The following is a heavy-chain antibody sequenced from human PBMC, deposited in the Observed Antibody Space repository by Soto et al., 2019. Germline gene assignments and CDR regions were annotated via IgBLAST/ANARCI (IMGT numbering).Heavy chain of an antibody. CDR2: IHYSGGT. CDR1: GGSINSDYYH. CDR3: ARDGLGSGYDTYSGTLHP. D-gene: IGHD5-12*01. J-gene: IGHJ5*02. Sequence: SETLSLTCTVSGGSINSDYYHWTWIRQSPGKGLEWIGYIHYSGGTIYNPSLKSRVTISVDTSKNQFSLKLSSVTAADTAVYYCARDGLGSGYDTYSGTLHPWGQGTLVNAPQ. V-gene: IGHV4-61*01.